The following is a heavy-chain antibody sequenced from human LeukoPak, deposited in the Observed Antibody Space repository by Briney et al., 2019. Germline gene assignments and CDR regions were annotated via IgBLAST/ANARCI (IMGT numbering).Heavy chain of an antibody. V-gene: IGHV1-8*01. D-gene: IGHD4/OR15-4a*01. J-gene: IGHJ4*02. CDR3: ARGLRGARGGVGAY. Sequence: GASVKVSCKASGYTFTSYDINWVRQATGQGLEWLGWMNPNSGNTGYAQKFQGRVTVTRNTSISTAYMELSSLRSEDTAVYYCARGLRGARGGVGAYWGQGTLVTVSS. CDR2: MNPNSGNT. CDR1: GYTFTSYD.